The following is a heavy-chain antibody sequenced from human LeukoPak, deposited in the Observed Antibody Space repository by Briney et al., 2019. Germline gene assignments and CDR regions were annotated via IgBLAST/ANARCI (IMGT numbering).Heavy chain of an antibody. D-gene: IGHD2-15*01. J-gene: IGHJ4*02. Sequence: GGSLRLSCAAAGFTFSSYGMHWVRQAPGRGLEWGAVIWYDGSNKYYADSVKGRFTISRDNSKDTLYLQMNSLRAEDTAVYYCARDGYCSGGSCSGPFDYWGQGTLVTVSS. CDR2: IWYDGSNK. CDR1: GFTFSSYG. CDR3: ARDGYCSGGSCSGPFDY. V-gene: IGHV3-33*01.